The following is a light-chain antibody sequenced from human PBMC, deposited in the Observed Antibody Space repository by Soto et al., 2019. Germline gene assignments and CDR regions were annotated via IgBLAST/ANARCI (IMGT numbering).Light chain of an antibody. Sequence: EILMTQSPATLSVSPGETATLSCRASQSVSTKLAWYQQKPGQAPRLLINDASTRATGVPARFSGWGSGTEFTLTISSLQSEDFAVYYCQQYNNWPRTFGQGTKVDIK. CDR3: QQYNNWPRT. CDR1: QSVSTK. CDR2: DAS. J-gene: IGKJ1*01. V-gene: IGKV3-15*01.